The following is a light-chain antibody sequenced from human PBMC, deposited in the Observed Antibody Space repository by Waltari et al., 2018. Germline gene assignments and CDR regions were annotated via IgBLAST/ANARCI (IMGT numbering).Light chain of an antibody. Sequence: DIQMTQSPSAMSASVGDRVTITCRASEDIDKYLAWFQQKPGTVPKRLIYGASTLQSGVPSICTGSRSWTEFNLTISSLQPEDFATYYCLQHNTYPCTFGQGTKVELK. CDR1: EDIDKY. CDR3: LQHNTYPCT. CDR2: GAS. V-gene: IGKV1-17*03. J-gene: IGKJ1*01.